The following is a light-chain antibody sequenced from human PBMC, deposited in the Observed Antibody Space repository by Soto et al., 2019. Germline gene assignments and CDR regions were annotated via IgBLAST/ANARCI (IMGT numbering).Light chain of an antibody. CDR3: AAWDDSLNGPV. Sequence: QSVLTQPPSASGSPGQSLTISCTGTSSDVGGYNYVSWYQQRPGKAPKLVIYEVTKRPSGVPDRFSGSKSGTSASLAISGLQSEDEADYYCAAWDDSLNGPVFGGGTKLTVL. CDR1: SSDVGGYNY. V-gene: IGLV2-8*01. CDR2: EVT. J-gene: IGLJ2*01.